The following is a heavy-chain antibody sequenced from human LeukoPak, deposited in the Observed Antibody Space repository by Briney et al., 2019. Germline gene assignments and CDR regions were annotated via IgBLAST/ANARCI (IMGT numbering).Heavy chain of an antibody. J-gene: IGHJ4*02. CDR2: ISAYNGST. CDR3: AREGDTAMVVDLDY. D-gene: IGHD5-18*01. Sequence: ASVKVSCKASGYTFTSYGISWVRQAPGQGLEWMGWISAYNGSTNYAQKLQGRVTMTTDTSTSTAYMELRSLRSDDTAVYYCAREGDTAMVVDLDYWGQGTLVTVSS. CDR1: GYTFTSYG. V-gene: IGHV1-18*01.